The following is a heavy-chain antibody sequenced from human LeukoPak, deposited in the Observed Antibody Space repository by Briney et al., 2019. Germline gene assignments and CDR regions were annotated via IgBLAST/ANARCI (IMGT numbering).Heavy chain of an antibody. Sequence: GGSLRLSCAASGFTFSNYWMHWVRQAPGKGLVWVSRINSDGINTSYADSVKGRFTISRDNPKNTLTRQMNSLRAEDTAVYYCARDLGQYYDTSDNWFDPWGQGTLVTVSS. CDR2: INSDGINT. J-gene: IGHJ5*02. D-gene: IGHD3-22*01. CDR3: ARDLGQYYDTSDNWFDP. V-gene: IGHV3-74*01. CDR1: GFTFSNYW.